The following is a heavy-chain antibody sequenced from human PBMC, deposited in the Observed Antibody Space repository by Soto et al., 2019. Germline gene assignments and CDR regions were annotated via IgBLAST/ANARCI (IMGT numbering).Heavy chain of an antibody. CDR3: AKVYGGDTLQDY. J-gene: IGHJ4*02. V-gene: IGHV3-23*01. Sequence: VGSLRLSCAASGFTFSRYAMGWARQAPGKGLEWVSAISGSGCSTYYADSVKGRFTISRDNSKNRLYLQMNSLRADDTAVYYRAKVYGGDTLQDYRGQGTLVTVSS. CDR1: GFTFSRYA. D-gene: IGHD4-17*01. CDR2: ISGSGCST.